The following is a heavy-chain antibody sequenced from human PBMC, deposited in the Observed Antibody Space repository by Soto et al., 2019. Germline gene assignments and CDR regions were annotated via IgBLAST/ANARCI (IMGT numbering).Heavy chain of an antibody. Sequence: QVQLVESGGGVVQPGRSLRLSCAASGFTFSSYGMHWVRQAPGKGLEWVAVISYDGSNKYYADSVKDRFSISRENSKNTLDLQMKSLRAEDTAVYYCAKDKVAYNWKRGWFDTWGQGTQVTVSS. V-gene: IGHV3-30*18. CDR1: GFTFSSYG. J-gene: IGHJ5*02. CDR3: AKDKVAYNWKRGWFDT. D-gene: IGHD1-20*01. CDR2: ISYDGSNK.